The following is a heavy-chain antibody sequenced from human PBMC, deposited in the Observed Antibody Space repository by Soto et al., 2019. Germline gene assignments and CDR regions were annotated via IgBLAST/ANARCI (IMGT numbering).Heavy chain of an antibody. Sequence: ASVKVSCKASGYTFTSYGISWVRQAPGQGLEWMGWISAYNGNTDYAQKLQGRVTMTTDTSTSTAYMELRSLRSDDTAVYYCGRAPVRYFDSDNWFAPGGQGTPVTVS. J-gene: IGHJ5*02. CDR3: GRAPVRYFDSDNWFAP. CDR2: ISAYNGNT. V-gene: IGHV1-18*01. D-gene: IGHD3-9*01. CDR1: GYTFTSYG.